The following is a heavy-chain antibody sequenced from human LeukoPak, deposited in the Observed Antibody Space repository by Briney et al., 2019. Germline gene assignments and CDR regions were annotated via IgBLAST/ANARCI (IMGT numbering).Heavy chain of an antibody. Sequence: SETLSLTCAVSGASMNDYYWSWIRQTPGKGLEWIGHVHHSFSNNFSPSLKSRVTMSMDTSKSQFSLRVTSVTAADTAVYYCACYSVLGRTFDCWGQGTQVTVSS. D-gene: IGHD4-11*01. CDR1: GASMNDYY. CDR3: ACYSVLGRTFDC. CDR2: VHHSFSN. V-gene: IGHV4-59*01. J-gene: IGHJ4*02.